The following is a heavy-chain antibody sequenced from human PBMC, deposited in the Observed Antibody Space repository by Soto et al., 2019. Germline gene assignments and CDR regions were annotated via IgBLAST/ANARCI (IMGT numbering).Heavy chain of an antibody. D-gene: IGHD6-6*01. V-gene: IGHV3-73*02. J-gene: IGHJ6*02. CDR2: IRSKANNYAT. CDR1: GFTFSGSA. CDR3: TRPARSSSRGGNHHYSGLDV. Sequence: EVQLVESGGGLVQPGGFLKLSCAASGFTFSGSAMHWVRQASGKGLEWVGRIRSKANNYATAYAASVTGRFTISRDDSKNTAFLQMNSLKTEDTAVYYCTRPARSSSRGGNHHYSGLDVWGQGTPVTVSS.